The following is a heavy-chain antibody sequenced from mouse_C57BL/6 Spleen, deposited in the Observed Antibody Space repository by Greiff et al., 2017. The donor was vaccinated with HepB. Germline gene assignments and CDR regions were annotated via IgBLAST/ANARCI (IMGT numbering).Heavy chain of an antibody. V-gene: IGHV1-63*01. CDR2: IYPGGGYT. CDR3: ARSEAQNWYFDV. Sequence: QVQLKESGAELVRPGTSVKMSCKASGYTFTNYWIGWAKQRPGHGLEWIGDIYPGGGYTNYNEKFKGKATLTADKSSSTAYMQFSSLTSEDSAIYYCARSEAQNWYFDVWGTGTTVTVSS. D-gene: IGHD3-2*02. CDR1: GYTFTNYW. J-gene: IGHJ1*03.